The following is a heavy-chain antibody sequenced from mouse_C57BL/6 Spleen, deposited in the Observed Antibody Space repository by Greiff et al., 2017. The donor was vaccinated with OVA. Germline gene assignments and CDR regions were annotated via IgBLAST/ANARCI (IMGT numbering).Heavy chain of an antibody. Sequence: DVKLQESGGGLVKPGGSLKLSCAASGFTFSSYAMSWVRQTPEKRLEWVATISDGGSYTYYPDNVKGRFTISRDNAKNNLYLQMSHLKSEDTAMYYCARDPYDGYYYFDYWGQGTTLTVSS. J-gene: IGHJ2*01. CDR1: GFTFSSYA. CDR3: ARDPYDGYYYFDY. D-gene: IGHD2-3*01. CDR2: ISDGGSYT. V-gene: IGHV5-4*01.